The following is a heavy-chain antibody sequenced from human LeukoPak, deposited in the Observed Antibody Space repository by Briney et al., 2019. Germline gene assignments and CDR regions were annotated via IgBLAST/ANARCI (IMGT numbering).Heavy chain of an antibody. J-gene: IGHJ4*02. D-gene: IGHD3-22*01. V-gene: IGHV1-18*01. CDR1: GYTFNTYG. CDR3: ARDGHRRYYYETSDYRFDY. CDR2: ISGYNGKT. Sequence: ASVKVSCKASGYTFNTYGITWVRQAPGQGLEWMGWISGYNGKTKYAQKLQDRITMTTDTSTTTAYMELRSLTSDDTAVYYCARDGHRRYYYETSDYRFDYWGQGTLVTVSS.